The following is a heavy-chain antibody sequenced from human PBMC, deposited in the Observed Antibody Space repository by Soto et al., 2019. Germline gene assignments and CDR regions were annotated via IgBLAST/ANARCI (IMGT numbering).Heavy chain of an antibody. CDR2: ISAYSGST. D-gene: IGHD3-10*01. V-gene: IGHV1-18*01. J-gene: IGHJ4*02. Sequence: ASVKVSCKASGYTFSSYGFTWVRQAPGQGLEWMGWISAYSGSTNYAQKLQGRVTMTTDTSTSTVYMELRSLRSDDTAVYYCARDWEPYGSGTYPFDYWGQGTLVTVSS. CDR3: ARDWEPYGSGTYPFDY. CDR1: GYTFSSYG.